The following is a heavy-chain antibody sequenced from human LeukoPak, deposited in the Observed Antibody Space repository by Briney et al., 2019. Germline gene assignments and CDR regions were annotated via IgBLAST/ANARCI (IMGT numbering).Heavy chain of an antibody. CDR2: ISVKSNYR. V-gene: IGHV3-21*01. D-gene: IGHD3-22*01. CDR1: GYTFSDFS. CDR3: VRLRRNSDRSGYYYYYDY. Sequence: GGSLTLSCAASGYTFSDFSVNWVRQAPGKGLEWVSSISVKSNYRYYADSVRGRFTISRDDARDSLFLQMNSLRAEDTAVYFCVRLRRNSDRSGYYYYYDYWGQGTLVTVSS. J-gene: IGHJ4*02.